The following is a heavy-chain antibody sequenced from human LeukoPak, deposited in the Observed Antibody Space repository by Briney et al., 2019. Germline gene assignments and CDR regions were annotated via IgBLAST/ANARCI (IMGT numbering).Heavy chain of an antibody. Sequence: GGSLRLSCAASGFTFSSYSVNWVRQAPGKGLEWVSSISSSSSYIYYADSVKGRFTISRDNAKNSLYLQMNSLRAEDTAVYYCAREGSGWGFDYWGQGTLVTVSS. CDR1: GFTFSSYS. D-gene: IGHD6-19*01. J-gene: IGHJ4*02. CDR2: ISSSSSYI. V-gene: IGHV3-21*01. CDR3: AREGSGWGFDY.